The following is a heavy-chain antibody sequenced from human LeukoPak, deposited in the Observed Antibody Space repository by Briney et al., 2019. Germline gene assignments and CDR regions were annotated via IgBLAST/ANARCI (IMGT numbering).Heavy chain of an antibody. J-gene: IGHJ5*02. Sequence: GASVKVSCKASGYTFTSYDINWVRQVTGQGLEWMGWMNPNSGNTGYAQKFQGRVTMTRNTSISTAYMELSSLRSEDTAVYYCARGIVRRLWFGELLKGGSRNWFDPWGQGTLVTVSS. CDR2: MNPNSGNT. D-gene: IGHD3-10*01. V-gene: IGHV1-8*01. CDR3: ARGIVRRLWFGELLKGGSRNWFDP. CDR1: GYTFTSYD.